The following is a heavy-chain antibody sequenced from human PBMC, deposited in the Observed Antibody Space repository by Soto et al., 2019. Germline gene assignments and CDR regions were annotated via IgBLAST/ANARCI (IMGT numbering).Heavy chain of an antibody. CDR2: IYPGDSDT. V-gene: IGHV5-51*01. J-gene: IGHJ6*02. CDR1: GYSFTSDW. Sequence: GESLKISCKGSGYSFTSDWIGWVRQMLGKGLEWMGIIYPGDSDTRYSPSFQGQVTISADKSISTAYLQWSSLKASDTAMYYCARSRTGNRTPYYYYYYGMDFWGQGTTVTVSS. CDR3: ARSRTGNRTPYYYYYYGMDF. D-gene: IGHD1-1*01.